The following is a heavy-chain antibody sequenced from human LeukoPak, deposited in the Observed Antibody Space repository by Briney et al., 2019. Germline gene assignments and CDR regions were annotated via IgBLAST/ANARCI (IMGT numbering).Heavy chain of an antibody. CDR2: INHSGST. Sequence: SETLSLTCAVYGGSFSGYYWSWIRQPPGKGLEWIGEINHSGSTNYNPSPKSRVTISVDTSKNQFSLKLSSVTAADTAVYYCARDRIVATTYYYYYGMDVWGKGTTVTVSS. V-gene: IGHV4-34*01. CDR1: GGSFSGYY. CDR3: ARDRIVATTYYYYYGMDV. D-gene: IGHD5-12*01. J-gene: IGHJ6*04.